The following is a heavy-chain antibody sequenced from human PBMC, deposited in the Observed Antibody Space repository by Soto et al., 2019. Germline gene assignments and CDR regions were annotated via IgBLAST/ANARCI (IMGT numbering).Heavy chain of an antibody. CDR3: ARLSYYYDSSGYPDY. D-gene: IGHD3-22*01. Sequence: GESLKISCKASGYSFTSYWISWVRQMPGKGLEWMGRIDPSDSYTNYSPSFQGHVTISADKSISTAYLQWSSLKASDTAMYYCARLSYYYDSSGYPDYWGQGTLVTVSS. V-gene: IGHV5-10-1*01. CDR2: IDPSDSYT. CDR1: GYSFTSYW. J-gene: IGHJ4*02.